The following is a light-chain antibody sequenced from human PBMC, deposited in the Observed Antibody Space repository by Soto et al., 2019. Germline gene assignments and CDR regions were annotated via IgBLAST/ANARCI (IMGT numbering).Light chain of an antibody. V-gene: IGLV1-40*01. Sequence: QSVLTQPPSVSGAPGQRVTISCTGSSSNIGAGYDVHWYQQLPGTAPKLLIYGNSNRPSGVPVRFSGSKSGTSASLAITGLQAEDEADYYCQSYDISLSGWVFGGGTKLTVL. J-gene: IGLJ3*02. CDR2: GNS. CDR1: SSNIGAGYD. CDR3: QSYDISLSGWV.